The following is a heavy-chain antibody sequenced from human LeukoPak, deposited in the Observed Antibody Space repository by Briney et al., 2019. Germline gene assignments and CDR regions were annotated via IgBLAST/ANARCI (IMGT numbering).Heavy chain of an antibody. CDR2: INPNSGGT. CDR3: ARSTVIAAPSDV. Sequence: ASVKVSCKASGYTFTGYYMHWVRQAPGQGLEWMGWINPNSGGTNYAQKLQGRVTMTRDTSISTAYMELGRLRSDDTAVYYCARSTVIAAPSDVWGKGTTVTVSS. D-gene: IGHD3-22*01. CDR1: GYTFTGYY. J-gene: IGHJ6*04. V-gene: IGHV1-2*02.